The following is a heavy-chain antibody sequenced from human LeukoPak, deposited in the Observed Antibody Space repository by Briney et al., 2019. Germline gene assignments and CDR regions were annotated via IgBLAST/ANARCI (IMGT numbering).Heavy chain of an antibody. D-gene: IGHD1-26*01. V-gene: IGHV3-49*03. CDR3: IRGGSNSPFDY. CDR1: GFNFGDYT. J-gene: IGHJ4*02. CDR2: IRSKAYGGTT. Sequence: GGSLRLSCTASGFNFGDYTMTWFRQAPGKGLEWVGFIRSKAYGGTTEDAASVKGRFTISRDDSKSIAYLQMNSLKTEDTAVYYCIRGGSNSPFDYWGQGTLVTVSS.